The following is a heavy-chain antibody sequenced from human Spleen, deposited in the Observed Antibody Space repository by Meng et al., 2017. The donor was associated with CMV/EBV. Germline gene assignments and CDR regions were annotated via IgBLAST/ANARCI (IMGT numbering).Heavy chain of an antibody. CDR1: GFTFSTYA. J-gene: IGHJ1*01. CDR3: ARGTYSSSWGYFQH. Sequence: GESLKISCAASGFTFSTYAMYWVRQAPGKGLEWVSYISSSSTIYYADSVKGRFTISRDNAKNSLYLQMNSLRAEDTAVYYCARGTYSSSWGYFQHWGQGTLVTVSS. V-gene: IGHV3-48*04. D-gene: IGHD6-6*01. CDR2: ISSSSTI.